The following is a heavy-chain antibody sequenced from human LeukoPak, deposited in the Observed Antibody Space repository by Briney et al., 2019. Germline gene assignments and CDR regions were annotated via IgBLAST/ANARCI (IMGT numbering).Heavy chain of an antibody. CDR3: ARDKRQSFGRALDH. J-gene: IGHJ4*02. CDR2: MQSFGYS. D-gene: IGHD3-3*01. Sequence: SETLSLTCCVSGDSLSTYHLYWLRKPPGKGLHWIAFMQSFGYSNYKQPLKHQVTMFVDTSKYQFVLNLRSVCASGTAGHFFARDKRQSFGRALDHWGQGMLVTVSS. V-gene: IGHV4-59*01. CDR1: GDSLSTYH.